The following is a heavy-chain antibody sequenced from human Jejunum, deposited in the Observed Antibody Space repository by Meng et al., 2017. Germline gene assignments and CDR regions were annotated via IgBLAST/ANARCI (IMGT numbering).Heavy chain of an antibody. CDR3: TTAGAYPFDY. Sequence: EVQLGESGGGLVQPGGALRLSCVASGFTFSSYCMHWVRQTPGKGLVWVSRIDDDGNTIDYAGSVKGRFTISRDNAKNSLYLQMNSLRAEDTAVYYCTTAGAYPFDYWGQGTLVTVSS. CDR1: GFTFSSYC. J-gene: IGHJ4*02. CDR2: IDDDGNTI. V-gene: IGHV3-74*01.